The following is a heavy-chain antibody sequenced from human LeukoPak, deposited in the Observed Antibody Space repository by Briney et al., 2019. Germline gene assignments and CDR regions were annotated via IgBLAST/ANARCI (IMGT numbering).Heavy chain of an antibody. Sequence: GGSLRLSCAASGFTFSSYEMNWVRQAPGKGLEWVSYISSSGSTKYYADSVKGRFTISRDNAKNSLYLQMNSLRAEATAVYYCARPNAPGRYCSSTSCYYEYWGQGALVAVSS. V-gene: IGHV3-48*03. CDR1: GFTFSSYE. J-gene: IGHJ4*02. CDR2: ISSSGSTK. CDR3: ARPNAPGRYCSSTSCYYEY. D-gene: IGHD2-2*01.